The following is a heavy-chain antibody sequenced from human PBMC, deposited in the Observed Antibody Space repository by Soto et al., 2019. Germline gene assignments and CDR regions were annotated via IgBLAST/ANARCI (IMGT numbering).Heavy chain of an antibody. D-gene: IGHD2-15*01. CDR1: GFTFSSYA. Sequence: GGSLRLSCAASGFTFSSYAMSWVRQAPGKGLEWVSAISGSGGSTYYADSVKGRFTISRDNSKNTLYPQMNSLRAEDTAVYYCAKGSDTHIVVVVAAIPGFDYWGQGTLVTVSS. CDR3: AKGSDTHIVVVVAAIPGFDY. CDR2: ISGSGGST. V-gene: IGHV3-23*01. J-gene: IGHJ4*02.